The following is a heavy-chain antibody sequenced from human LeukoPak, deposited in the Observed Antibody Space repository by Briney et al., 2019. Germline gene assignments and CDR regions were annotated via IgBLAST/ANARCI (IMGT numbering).Heavy chain of an antibody. J-gene: IGHJ4*02. Sequence: GGSLRLSCAAPGFTFSSYAMSWVRQAPGKGLEWVSDISGSGGSTYYADSVKGRFTISRDNSKNTLYLQMNSLRAEDTAVYYCAKERRYFDWLLSSSALDYWGQGTLVTVSS. CDR3: AKERRYFDWLLSSSALDY. CDR1: GFTFSSYA. V-gene: IGHV3-23*01. CDR2: ISGSGGST. D-gene: IGHD3-9*01.